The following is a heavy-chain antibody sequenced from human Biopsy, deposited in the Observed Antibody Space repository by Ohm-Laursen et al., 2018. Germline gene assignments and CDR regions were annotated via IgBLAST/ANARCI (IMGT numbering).Heavy chain of an antibody. J-gene: IGHJ4*02. CDR1: GGTFTNYA. CDR2: IIPIFGTA. CDR3: ARDALGGGSYRFFY. Sequence: VFSVKVSCKASGGTFTNYAISWVRQAPGQGLEWMGGIIPIFGTANYAQKFQGRVTITADESTSTAYMELSSLRSDDTAVYYCARDALGGGSYRFFYWGQGSLVTVSS. D-gene: IGHD1-26*01. V-gene: IGHV1-69*01.